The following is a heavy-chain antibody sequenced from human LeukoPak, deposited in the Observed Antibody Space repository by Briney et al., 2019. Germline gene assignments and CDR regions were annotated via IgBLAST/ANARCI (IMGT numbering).Heavy chain of an antibody. CDR2: ISGSGGRT. V-gene: IGHV3-23*01. D-gene: IGHD3-22*01. CDR3: AKQGGTMIVVYYFDY. J-gene: IGHJ4*02. Sequence: GGSLRLSCAASGFTFSSYAMTWVRQAPGKGLEWVSTISGSGGRTYYAGSVKGRFTVSRDNSKNTLYLQMNSPRAEDTALYYCAKQGGTMIVVYYFDYWGQGTLVTVSS. CDR1: GFTFSSYA.